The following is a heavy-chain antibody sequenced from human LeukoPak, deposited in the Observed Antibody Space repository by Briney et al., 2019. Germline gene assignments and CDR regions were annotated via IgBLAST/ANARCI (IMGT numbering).Heavy chain of an antibody. CDR3: ARDRYGDHTYFDY. V-gene: IGHV4-30-2*01. CDR1: GGSISSGGYS. J-gene: IGHJ4*02. Sequence: PSETLSLTCAVSGGSISSGGYSWSWIRQPPGKGLEWIGYIYHSGSTYYNPSLKSRVTISVDRSKNQFSLKLNSVTAADTAVCYCARDRYGDHTYFDYWGQGTLVTVSS. CDR2: IYHSGST. D-gene: IGHD4-17*01.